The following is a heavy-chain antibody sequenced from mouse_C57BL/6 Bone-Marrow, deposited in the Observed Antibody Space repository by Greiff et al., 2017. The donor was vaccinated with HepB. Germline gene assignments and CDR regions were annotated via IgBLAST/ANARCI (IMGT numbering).Heavy chain of an antibody. V-gene: IGHV3-6*01. J-gene: IGHJ4*01. CDR1: GYSITSGYY. Sequence: DVQLQESGPGLVKPSQSLSLTCSVTGYSITSGYYWNWIRQFPGNKLEWMGYISYDGSNNYNPSLKNRISITRDTSKNQFFLKLNSVTTEDTATYYCAREWGGWLLLHAMDYWGQGTSVTVSS. CDR3: AREWGGWLLLHAMDY. CDR2: ISYDGSN. D-gene: IGHD2-3*01.